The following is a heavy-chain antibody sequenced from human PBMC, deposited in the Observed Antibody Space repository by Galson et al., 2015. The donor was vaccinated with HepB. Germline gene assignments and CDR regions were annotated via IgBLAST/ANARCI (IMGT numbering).Heavy chain of an antibody. CDR3: AISRVVVRGVRYSDY. V-gene: IGHV3-7*03. J-gene: IGHJ4*02. Sequence: SLRLSCAASGFTFSSYWMSWVRQAPGKGLEWVANIKQDGSEKYYVDSVKGRFTISRDNAKNSLYLQMNSLRAEDTAVYYCAISRVVVRGVRYSDYWGQGTLVTVSS. D-gene: IGHD3-10*01. CDR1: GFTFSSYW. CDR2: IKQDGSEK.